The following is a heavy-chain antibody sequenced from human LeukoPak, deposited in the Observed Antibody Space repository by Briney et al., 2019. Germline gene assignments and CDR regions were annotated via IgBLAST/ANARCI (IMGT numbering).Heavy chain of an antibody. V-gene: IGHV1-2*02. J-gene: IGHJ4*02. CDR2: IIPNSDGT. CDR1: GYTFTGYY. D-gene: IGHD2-2*01. Sequence: GASVTVTCKTSGYTFTGYYMHWVRQAPGQGLEWMGWIIPNSDGTNYAQKFQGRVTLTRDTSISTVYMELSRLTLEETAVYYCARGYLVASWGSPGDYWGQGTVVTVSS. CDR3: ARGYLVASWGSPGDY.